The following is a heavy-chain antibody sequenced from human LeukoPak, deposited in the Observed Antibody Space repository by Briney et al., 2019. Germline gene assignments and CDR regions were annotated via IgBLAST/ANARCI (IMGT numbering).Heavy chain of an antibody. CDR1: GITFRSFG. CDR3: ARATSYSWIQLSTNDAFDI. D-gene: IGHD5-18*01. Sequence: AGGSLRLSCAASGITFRSFGMHWIRQAPGKGLEWVAFIRYDGTNRYYADSVKGRFSISRDNAKNSLYLQMNSLRAEDTAVYYCARATSYSWIQLSTNDAFDIWGQGTLVTVSS. V-gene: IGHV3-30*02. CDR2: IRYDGTNR. J-gene: IGHJ3*02.